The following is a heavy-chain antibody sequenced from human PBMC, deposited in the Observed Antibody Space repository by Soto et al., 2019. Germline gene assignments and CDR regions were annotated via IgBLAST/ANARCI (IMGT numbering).Heavy chain of an antibody. J-gene: IGHJ4*02. Sequence: QVQLVQSGDEVKKPGASVTVSCKASGYTFTSYGISWVRQAPGQGLEWMGWLSAYNGNTNYAQKRQGRVTMTTDTPTSTAYMELRSLRSDDTAVYYCARGTRGWELLRDFDYWGQGTLVTVSS. CDR1: GYTFTSYG. CDR3: ARGTRGWELLRDFDY. V-gene: IGHV1-18*04. CDR2: LSAYNGNT. D-gene: IGHD1-26*01.